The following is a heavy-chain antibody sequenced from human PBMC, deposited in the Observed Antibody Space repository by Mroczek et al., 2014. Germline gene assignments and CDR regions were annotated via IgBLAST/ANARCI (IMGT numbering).Heavy chain of an antibody. CDR1: GFTFSSYG. J-gene: IGHJ4*02. V-gene: IGHV3-30*18. CDR3: AKAGDINY. Sequence: QVQLQQSGGGVVQPGRSLRLSCAASGFTFSSYGMHWVRQAPGKGLEWVAVISYDGSNKYYADSVKGRFTISRDNSKNTLYLQMNSLRAEDTAVYYCAKAGDINYWGQGTLVTVSS. CDR2: ISYDGSNK. D-gene: IGHD3-10*01.